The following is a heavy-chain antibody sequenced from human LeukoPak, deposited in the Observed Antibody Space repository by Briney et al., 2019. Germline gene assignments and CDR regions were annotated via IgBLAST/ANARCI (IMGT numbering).Heavy chain of an antibody. CDR1: GFTFSSYG. CDR2: IYYVGTT. D-gene: IGHD3-10*01. V-gene: IGHV4-59*04. Sequence: GSLRLSCAASGFTFSSYGMHWVRQAPGRGLECIGNIYYVGTTYYNPSLRSRVTISVDTSKGQFSLKLTSVTAADTAVYYCAAYYYGSGSSPGFFDPWGQGILVTVSS. CDR3: AAYYYGSGSSPGFFDP. J-gene: IGHJ5*02.